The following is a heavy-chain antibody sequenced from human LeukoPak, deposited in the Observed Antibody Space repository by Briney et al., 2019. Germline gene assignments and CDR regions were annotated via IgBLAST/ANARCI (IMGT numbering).Heavy chain of an antibody. D-gene: IGHD4-23*01. CDR3: ARGREEGAGNAVTYYYFMDV. Sequence: ASVNVSCKASGGSFSTYAISWVRQAPGQGLEWMGGNIPIHSTANYAQRFQGRVTITAEESTKTAYMELRSLRSEDTAVYYCARGREEGAGNAVTYYYFMDVWGQGTTVTVSS. J-gene: IGHJ6*03. V-gene: IGHV1-69*13. CDR2: NIPIHSTA. CDR1: GGSFSTYA.